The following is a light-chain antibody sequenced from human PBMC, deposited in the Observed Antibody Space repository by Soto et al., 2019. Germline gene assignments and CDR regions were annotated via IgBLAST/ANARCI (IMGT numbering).Light chain of an antibody. J-gene: IGLJ1*01. Sequence: QSALTQPRSVSGSPGQSVTISCTGTSTDVGGYNYVSWYQQHPGKVPKLILYDVSNRPSGVPDRFSGSKSGNTASLTISGRQADDEADYYCCSYAGSDSLYVFGSGTKLTVL. CDR3: CSYAGSDSLYV. CDR1: STDVGGYNY. CDR2: DVS. V-gene: IGLV2-11*01.